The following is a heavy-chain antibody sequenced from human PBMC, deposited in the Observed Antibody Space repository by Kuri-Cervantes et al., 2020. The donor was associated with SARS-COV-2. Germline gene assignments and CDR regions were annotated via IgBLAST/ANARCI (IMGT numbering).Heavy chain of an antibody. V-gene: IGHV3-20*04. CDR1: GFAFDDYG. D-gene: IGHD3-3*01. CDR3: ARSILTIFEAMDV. J-gene: IGHJ6*03. CDR2: INWNGGST. Sequence: GGSLRLSCAASGFAFDDYGMSWVRQAPGKGLEWVSGINWNGGSTGYADSVKGRFTISRDNSKNTLYLQMNSLRAEDTAVYYCARSILTIFEAMDVWGKGTTVTVSS.